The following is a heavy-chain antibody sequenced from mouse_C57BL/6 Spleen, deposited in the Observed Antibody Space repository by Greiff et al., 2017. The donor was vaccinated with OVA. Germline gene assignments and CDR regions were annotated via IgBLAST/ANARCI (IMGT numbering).Heavy chain of an antibody. CDR1: GFTFSSYA. V-gene: IGHV5-4*01. CDR2: ISDGGSYT. J-gene: IGHJ2*01. Sequence: EVKLMESGGGLVKPGGSLKLSCAASGFTFSSYAMSWVRQTPEKRLEWVATISDGGSYTYYPDNVKGRFTISRDNAKNNLYLQMSHLKSEDTAMYYCARDSNNFDYWGQGTTLTVSS. CDR3: ARDSNNFDY. D-gene: IGHD2-5*01.